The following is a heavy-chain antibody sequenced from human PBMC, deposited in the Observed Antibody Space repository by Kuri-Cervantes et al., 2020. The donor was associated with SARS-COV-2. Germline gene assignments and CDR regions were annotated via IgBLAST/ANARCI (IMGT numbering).Heavy chain of an antibody. J-gene: IGHJ3*02. V-gene: IGHV3-7*01. Sequence: GESLKISCAASGFTLSSHWMSWVRQAPGKGLEWVANIDQNGGDKYYVDSVKGRFIISRDNAKNSLYLEMTSLRAEDTAVYYCARVGIFGVGHDAFDIWGQGTRVTVSS. CDR3: ARVGIFGVGHDAFDI. CDR2: IDQNGGDK. D-gene: IGHD3-3*01. CDR1: GFTLSSHW.